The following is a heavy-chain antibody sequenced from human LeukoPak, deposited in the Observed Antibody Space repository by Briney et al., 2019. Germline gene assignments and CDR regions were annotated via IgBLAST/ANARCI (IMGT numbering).Heavy chain of an antibody. J-gene: IGHJ3*02. D-gene: IGHD3-9*01. CDR2: IFYTGST. CDR1: GGSISSSY. CDR3: ARARYVNSFYAFDI. V-gene: IGHV4-59*01. Sequence: PSETLSLTCTVSGGSISSSYWSWIRQPPGKGPEWIGYIFYTGSTDYSPSLKSRVTIFGDTSKNQFFLKLSSVTAADTAVYYCARARYVNSFYAFDIWGQGTLVTVSS.